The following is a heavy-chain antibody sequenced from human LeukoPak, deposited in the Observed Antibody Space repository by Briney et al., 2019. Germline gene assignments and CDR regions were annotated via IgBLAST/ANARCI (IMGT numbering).Heavy chain of an antibody. Sequence: GRSLRLSCAASGFTFSSYAIHWVRQAPGKGLEWVAVISHDGSDKYYADSVKGRFTISRDNSKNTVYLQMNSLRAEDAAVYYCARDLRTTVTTWFFGYWGQGTLVTVSS. V-gene: IGHV3-30-3*01. CDR2: ISHDGSDK. CDR3: ARDLRTTVTTWFFGY. J-gene: IGHJ4*02. D-gene: IGHD4-17*01. CDR1: GFTFSSYA.